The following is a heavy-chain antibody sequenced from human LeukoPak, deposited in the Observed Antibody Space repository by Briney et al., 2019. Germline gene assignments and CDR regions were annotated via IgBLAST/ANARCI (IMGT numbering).Heavy chain of an antibody. CDR3: ARAGYSGYDLEGGYFDY. Sequence: SVKVSCKASGGTLSRYVISWVRQAPGQRLEWMGRIIPIFGIENYAQKLQGRATITADKSTSTAYMELSSLRSEDTAVYYCARAGYSGYDLEGGYFDYWGQGTLVTVSS. D-gene: IGHD5-12*01. CDR1: GGTLSRYV. J-gene: IGHJ4*02. V-gene: IGHV1-69*04. CDR2: IIPIFGIE.